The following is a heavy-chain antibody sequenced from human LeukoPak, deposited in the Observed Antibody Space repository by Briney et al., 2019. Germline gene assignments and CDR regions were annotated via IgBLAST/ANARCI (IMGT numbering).Heavy chain of an antibody. D-gene: IGHD5-24*01. CDR1: GFTFRSYS. Sequence: GGSLRLSCAASGFTFRSYSMNWVRQAPGMGLERVANIKADGTGKYYVDSVRGRFSISRDNAKNSLYLELNSLRAEDTGVYFCARDRGWQQFDYWGQGTLVTVSS. CDR2: IKADGTGK. V-gene: IGHV3-7*01. CDR3: ARDRGWQQFDY. J-gene: IGHJ4*01.